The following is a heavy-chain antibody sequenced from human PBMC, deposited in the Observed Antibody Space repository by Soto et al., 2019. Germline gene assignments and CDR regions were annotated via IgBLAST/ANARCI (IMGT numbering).Heavy chain of an antibody. D-gene: IGHD2-2*01. CDR2: INHSGST. V-gene: IGHV4-34*01. Sequence: PSETLSLTCAVYNGSFSVYYWTWIRQPPGKGLERIGEINHSGSTNYNPSLKSRVTISVDTSKNQFSLKLSSVTAADTAVYYCARDSTRRGACDIWGQGTMVTVSS. CDR3: ARDSTRRGACDI. J-gene: IGHJ3*02. CDR1: NGSFSVYY.